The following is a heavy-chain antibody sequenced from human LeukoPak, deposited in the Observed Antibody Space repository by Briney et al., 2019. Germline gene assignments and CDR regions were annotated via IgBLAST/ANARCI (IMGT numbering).Heavy chain of an antibody. Sequence: PSETLSLTCTVSGGSISGYSWSWIRQPPGKGLECIGYIYYSGSTNYNPSLKSRVTMSVDTSKNQFSLKLSSVTAADTAVYFCARVTGTTPFDYWGQGTLVTVSS. CDR1: GGSISGYS. V-gene: IGHV4-59*12. D-gene: IGHD1-1*01. CDR3: ARVTGTTPFDY. CDR2: IYYSGST. J-gene: IGHJ4*02.